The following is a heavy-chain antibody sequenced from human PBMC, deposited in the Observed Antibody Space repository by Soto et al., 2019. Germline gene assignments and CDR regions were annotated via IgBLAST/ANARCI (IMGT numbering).Heavy chain of an antibody. CDR2: IYYSGST. CDR1: GGSVSSGSYY. D-gene: IGHD3-10*01. V-gene: IGHV4-61*01. J-gene: IGHJ4*02. Sequence: QVQLQESGPGLVKPSETLSLTCTVSGGSVSSGSYYGSWIRQRPGKGLEWIGYIYYSGSTNYNPSLKSRGTISVDTSKNQFSLKLSSVTAADTAVYYCARDRDHYFDSWAQGTLVTVSS. CDR3: ARDRDHYFDS.